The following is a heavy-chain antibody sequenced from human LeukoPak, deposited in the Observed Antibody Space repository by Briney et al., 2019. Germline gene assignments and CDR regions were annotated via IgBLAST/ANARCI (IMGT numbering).Heavy chain of an antibody. J-gene: IGHJ4*02. CDR1: GYTFTSYD. CDR3: ARVWGRYDILE. D-gene: IGHD3-9*01. CDR2: MNPNSGNT. V-gene: IGHV1-8*01. Sequence: ASVKVSCKASGYTFTSYDINWVRQATGQGLEWMGWMNPNSGNTGYAQKFQGRVTMTRNTSISTAYMELRSLRSDDTAVYYCARVWGRYDILEWGQGTLVTVSS.